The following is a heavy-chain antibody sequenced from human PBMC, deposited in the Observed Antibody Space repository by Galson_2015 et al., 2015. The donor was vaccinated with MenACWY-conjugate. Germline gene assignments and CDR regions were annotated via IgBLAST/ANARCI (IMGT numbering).Heavy chain of an antibody. CDR3: AREGYSSGYAPAFDT. CDR2: ISFDGSQ. CDR1: GFTITSSV. D-gene: IGHD3-22*01. V-gene: IGHV3-30*14. Sequence: SPRLSCAASGFTITSSVMHWVRQAPGKGLEWVAGISFDGSQHYADSVKGRFTISTDNPKNTVYLQMTSLRDEDTAVYFCAREGYSSGYAPAFDTWGQGTLVTVSS. J-gene: IGHJ4*02.